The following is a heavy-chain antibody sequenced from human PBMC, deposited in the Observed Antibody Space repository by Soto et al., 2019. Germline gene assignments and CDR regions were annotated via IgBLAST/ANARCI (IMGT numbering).Heavy chain of an antibody. D-gene: IGHD3-3*01. CDR1: GFTFSSYW. V-gene: IGHV3-7*01. J-gene: IGHJ6*02. CDR2: IKQDGSEK. Sequence: GGSLRLSCAASGFTFSSYWMSWVRQAPGKGLEWVANIKQDGSEKYYVESVKGRFTISRDNAKISLYLQMNSLRAEDAAVYYCARDPYAFLSGYPPTYGMDVWGQGTTVTVSS. CDR3: ARDPYAFLSGYPPTYGMDV.